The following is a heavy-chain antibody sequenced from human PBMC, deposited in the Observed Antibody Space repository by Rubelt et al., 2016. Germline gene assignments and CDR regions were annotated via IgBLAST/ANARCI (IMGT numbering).Heavy chain of an antibody. V-gene: IGHV3-11*01. CDR2: ISSSGSGDTI. Sequence: KPGGSLRLSCAASGFSFSDYYMSWIRQAPGKGLEWISYISSSGSGDTIYYADSVKGRFTISRDNSKNTLYLQMNNLRAEDTAVYYCARDSSGWYYFDYWGQGTLVTVSS. CDR3: ARDSSGWYYFDY. D-gene: IGHD6-19*01. J-gene: IGHJ4*02. CDR1: GFSFSDYY.